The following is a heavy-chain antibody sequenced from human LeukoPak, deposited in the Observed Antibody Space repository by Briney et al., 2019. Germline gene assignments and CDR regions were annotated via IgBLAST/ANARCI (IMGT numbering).Heavy chain of an antibody. CDR3: AKEGDGYH. V-gene: IGHV3-43D*03. D-gene: IGHD5-24*01. Sequence: GGSLRLSFPSSVFTFVDYAMHWVRQAPGRGVEWVSLISWDGGSTYYADSVKGRFTISRDNSKNSLYLQMNSLRTEDTALYYCAKEGDGYHWGQGTMVTVSS. CDR2: ISWDGGST. CDR1: VFTFVDYA. J-gene: IGHJ3*01.